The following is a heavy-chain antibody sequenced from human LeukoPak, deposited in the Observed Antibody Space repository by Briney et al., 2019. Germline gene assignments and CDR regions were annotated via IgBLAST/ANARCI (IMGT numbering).Heavy chain of an antibody. D-gene: IGHD7-27*01. V-gene: IGHV1-8*01. CDR3: ARNWGSPDY. CDR2: MNPNSGNT. J-gene: IGHJ4*02. Sequence: WMGWMNPNSGNTGYAQKFQGRVTMTRNTSISTAYMELSSLRSEDTAVYYCARNWGSPDYWGQGTLVTVSS.